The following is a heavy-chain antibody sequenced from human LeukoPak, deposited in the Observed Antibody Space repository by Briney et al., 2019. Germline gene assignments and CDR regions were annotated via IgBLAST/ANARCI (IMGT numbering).Heavy chain of an antibody. V-gene: IGHV3-66*01. J-gene: IGHJ6*02. CDR3: ARDRHGDYVDYYYGKDV. Sequence: GGSLRLSCAASGFTVSSNYMSWVRQAPGKGLEWVSVIYSGGSTYYADSVKGRFTISRDNSKNTLYLQMNSLRAEDTAVYYCARDRHGDYVDYYYGKDVWGQGTTVTVSS. D-gene: IGHD4-17*01. CDR1: GFTVSSNY. CDR2: IYSGGST.